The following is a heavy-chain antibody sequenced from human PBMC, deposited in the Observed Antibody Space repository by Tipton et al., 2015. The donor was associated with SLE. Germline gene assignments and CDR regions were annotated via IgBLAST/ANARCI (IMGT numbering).Heavy chain of an antibody. D-gene: IGHD3-10*01. Sequence: TLSLTCTVSGDSISSSSYYWGWIRQPAGKRLEWIGHIYTSGSTYYNPSLKSRVTISVDTSKNQFSLNLTSVTAADTAVYHCARHSTLRGGNFDYWGQGTLVTVSS. CDR3: ARHSTLRGGNFDY. CDR2: IYTSGST. CDR1: GDSISSSSYY. V-gene: IGHV4-61*09. J-gene: IGHJ4*02.